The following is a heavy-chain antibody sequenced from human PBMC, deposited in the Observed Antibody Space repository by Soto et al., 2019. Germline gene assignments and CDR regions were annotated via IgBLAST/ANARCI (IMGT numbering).Heavy chain of an antibody. CDR3: AKEPLELNFDY. CDR2: ISYDGSKK. V-gene: IGHV3-30*18. CDR1: GFNFRRYG. Sequence: HPGGSLRLSRAASGFNFRRYGMHWVRQAPGKGLEWVAGISYDGSKKYYGDFVKGRVTISRDNPKNTLYLQMNSPRAEDTAVFYCAKEPLELNFDYWGQGTLVTVSS. D-gene: IGHD1-7*01. J-gene: IGHJ4*02.